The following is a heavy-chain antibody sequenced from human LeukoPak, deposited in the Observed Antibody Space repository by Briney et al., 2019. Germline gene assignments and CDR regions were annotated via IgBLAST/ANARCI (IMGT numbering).Heavy chain of an antibody. CDR2: IDSDGSST. Sequence: GGSLRLSCSASGLTHSGYWMHWVRQIPGKGLVWVSRIDSDGSSTSYADSVKGRFTISRDDVKNMLYLQMNSLRVEDTGLYYCSTVEHFWGQGTLVTVSS. J-gene: IGHJ4*02. CDR3: STVEHF. D-gene: IGHD1/OR15-1a*01. V-gene: IGHV3-74*01. CDR1: GLTHSGYW.